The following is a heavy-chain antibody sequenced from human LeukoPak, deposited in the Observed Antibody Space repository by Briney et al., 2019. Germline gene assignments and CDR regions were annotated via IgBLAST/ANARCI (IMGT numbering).Heavy chain of an antibody. D-gene: IGHD1-26*01. Sequence: GGSLRLSCAVSGFTFSNYWMSWVRQAPGKGLEWVAHIKQDESEKYYVDSVKGRFTISRDNAKNSLYLQMNSLRAEDTAVYYCAAWEQLGWFDPWGQGTLVAVSS. J-gene: IGHJ5*02. CDR2: IKQDESEK. CDR1: GFTFSNYW. CDR3: AAWEQLGWFDP. V-gene: IGHV3-7*01.